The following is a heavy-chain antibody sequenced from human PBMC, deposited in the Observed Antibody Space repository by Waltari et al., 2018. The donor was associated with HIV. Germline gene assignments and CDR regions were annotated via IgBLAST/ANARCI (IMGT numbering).Heavy chain of an antibody. J-gene: IGHJ4*02. Sequence: QVQLVQSGSGLKRPGALVKLSCKASGYTFTKNSINWVRQAPGQGLEWMGWINTDTGSPTYAQCVTGQFVFSLDTSVSTAYLQITSLKAEDTAVYYCARDGGRSRAFDYWGQGTLVTVSS. V-gene: IGHV7-4-1*02. D-gene: IGHD1-26*01. CDR1: GYTFTKNS. CDR3: ARDGGRSRAFDY. CDR2: INTDTGSP.